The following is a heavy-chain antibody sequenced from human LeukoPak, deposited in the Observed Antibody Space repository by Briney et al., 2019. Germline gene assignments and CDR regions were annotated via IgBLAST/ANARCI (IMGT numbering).Heavy chain of an antibody. V-gene: IGHV1-69*04. D-gene: IGHD3-3*01. CDR2: IIPILGIA. J-gene: IGHJ3*02. CDR1: GGTFSSYA. Sequence: SVKVSCKASGGTFSSYAISWVRQAPGQGLEWMGRIIPILGIANYAQKFQGRVTITADKSTSTAYMELSSLRSEDTAVYYCATNQGPTIFGVVITPGAFDIWGQGTMVTVSS. CDR3: ATNQGPTIFGVVITPGAFDI.